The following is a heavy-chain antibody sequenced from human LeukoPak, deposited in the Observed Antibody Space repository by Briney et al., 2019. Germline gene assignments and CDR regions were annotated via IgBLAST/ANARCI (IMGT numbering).Heavy chain of an antibody. CDR1: GSTTSSYE. Sequence: GASLRFSCAASGSTTSSYEMNWVRHAPGRGLEWVSYNRSSGSTIYYADSVNGRSTISRDTAKNSLYVQMRSLSAEDTVFYYCARGYSDGSDYWGQGTLVTVSS. CDR2: NRSSGSTI. D-gene: IGHD5-18*01. V-gene: IGHV3-48*03. J-gene: IGHJ4*02. CDR3: ARGYSDGSDY.